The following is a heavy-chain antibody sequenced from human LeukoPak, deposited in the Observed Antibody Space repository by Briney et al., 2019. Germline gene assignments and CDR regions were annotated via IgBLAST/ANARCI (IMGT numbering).Heavy chain of an antibody. V-gene: IGHV3-23*01. CDR2: ISGSGGST. CDR1: GFTFSSYA. CDR3: AKGGGLYDSSGYLVFDY. J-gene: IGHJ4*02. Sequence: PGRSLRLSCAACGFTFSSYAMSWVRQAPGKGLEWVSAISGSGGSTYYADSVKGRFTISRDNSKNTLHLQMNSLRAEDTAVYYCAKGGGLYDSSGYLVFDYWGQGTLVTVSS. D-gene: IGHD3-22*01.